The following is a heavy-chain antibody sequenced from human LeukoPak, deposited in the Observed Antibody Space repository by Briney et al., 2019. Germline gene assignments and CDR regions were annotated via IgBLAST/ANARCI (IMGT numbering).Heavy chain of an antibody. CDR3: ARQMRGSYSSGWLGQWGDYYYGMDV. D-gene: IGHD6-19*01. CDR1: GGSISSYY. V-gene: IGHV4-59*08. J-gene: IGHJ6*02. CDR2: IYYSGST. Sequence: PSETLSLTCTVSGGSISSYYWSWIRQPPGKGLEWIGYIYYSGSTNYNPSLKSRVTISVDTSKNQFSLKLSSVTAADTAVYYCARQMRGSYSSGWLGQWGDYYYGMDVWGQGTTVTVSS.